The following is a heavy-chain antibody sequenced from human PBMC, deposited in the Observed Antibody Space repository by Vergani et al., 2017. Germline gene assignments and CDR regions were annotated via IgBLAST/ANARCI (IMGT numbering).Heavy chain of an antibody. CDR2: INPSGGST. CDR3: ARDSVYTGDY. CDR1: GYTFTNYY. J-gene: IGHJ4*02. Sequence: QVQLVQSGAEVKKPGASVKVSCKASGYTFTNYYMHWVRQAPGQGLEWMGIINPSGGSTRYEQKFQGRVTMTRDTSTSTVYMELSSLRSEDTAMYYCARDSVYTGDYWGQGTLVTVSS. D-gene: IGHD2-2*02. V-gene: IGHV1-46*01.